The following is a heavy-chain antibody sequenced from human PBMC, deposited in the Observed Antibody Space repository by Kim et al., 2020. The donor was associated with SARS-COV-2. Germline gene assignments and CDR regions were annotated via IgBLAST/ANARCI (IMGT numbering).Heavy chain of an antibody. CDR2: IIPILGIA. CDR3: AQQTSRGLQLWSLDY. D-gene: IGHD5-18*01. V-gene: IGHV1-69*04. J-gene: IGHJ4*02. CDR1: GGTFSSYA. Sequence: SVKVSCKASGGTFSSYAISWVRQAPGQGLEWMGRIIPILGIANYAQKFQGRVTITADKSTSTAYMELSSLRSEDTAVYYFAQQTSRGLQLWSLDYWGQGTLVTVSS.